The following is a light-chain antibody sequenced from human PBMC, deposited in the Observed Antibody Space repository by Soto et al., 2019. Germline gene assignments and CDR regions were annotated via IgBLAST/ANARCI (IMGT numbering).Light chain of an antibody. CDR2: ENN. CDR1: SSNIGKNY. Sequence: QSVLTQPPSVSAAPGQKVTISCSGSSSNIGKNYVSWYQQLPGTAPKLLIYENNKRPSGIPDRFSGSKSGTSATLGITGLQTGDEADYYCGTWDSSLSPGSNWVFGGGTKVTVL. J-gene: IGLJ3*02. V-gene: IGLV1-51*02. CDR3: GTWDSSLSPGSNWV.